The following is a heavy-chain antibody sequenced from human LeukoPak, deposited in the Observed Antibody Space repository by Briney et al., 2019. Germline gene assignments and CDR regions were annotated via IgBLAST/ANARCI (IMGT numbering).Heavy chain of an antibody. V-gene: IGHV4-59*01. CDR2: IYYSGST. CDR1: GGSISSYY. J-gene: IGHJ6*02. CDR3: ASAGDYYYGMDV. D-gene: IGHD3-10*01. Sequence: SETLSLTCTVSGGSISSYYWSWIRQPPGKGLEWIGYIYYSGSTNYNPSLKSRVTISVDTSENQFSLKLSSVTAADTAVYYCASAGDYYYGMDVWGQGTTVTVSS.